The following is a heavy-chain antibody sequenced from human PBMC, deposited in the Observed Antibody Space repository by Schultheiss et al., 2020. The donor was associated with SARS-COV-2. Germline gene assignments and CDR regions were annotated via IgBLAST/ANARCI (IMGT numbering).Heavy chain of an antibody. Sequence: GGSLRLSCAASGFTFSSYEMNWVRQAPGKGLEWISYISSGGTTIYYADSVRGRFTISRDNAKNSLYLQMNSLRAEDTAVYYCARDDCSRASCYEDAFDSWGQGTMVTVSS. J-gene: IGHJ3*02. V-gene: IGHV3-48*03. CDR1: GFTFSSYE. D-gene: IGHD2-2*01. CDR3: ARDDCSRASCYEDAFDS. CDR2: ISSGGTTI.